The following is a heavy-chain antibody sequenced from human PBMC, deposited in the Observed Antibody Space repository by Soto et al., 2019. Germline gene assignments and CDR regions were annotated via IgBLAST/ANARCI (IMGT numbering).Heavy chain of an antibody. CDR1: GGSISSSNW. J-gene: IGHJ6*02. V-gene: IGHV4-4*02. CDR2: IYHSGST. D-gene: IGHD4-17*01. Sequence: SETLSLTCAVSGGSISSSNWWSWVRQPPGKGLEWIGEIYHSGSTNYNPSLKSRVTISVDKSKNQFSLKLSSVTAADTAVYYCASLMGYGDYYYYYGVGVWCQGTTVTVSS. CDR3: ASLMGYGDYYYYYGVGV.